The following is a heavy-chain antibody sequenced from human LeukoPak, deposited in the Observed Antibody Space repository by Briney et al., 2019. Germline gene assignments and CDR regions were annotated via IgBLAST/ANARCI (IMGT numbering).Heavy chain of an antibody. CDR3: ARVNVVVPAAMRGWYFDL. Sequence: ASVTVSCKASGGTFSSYAISWVRQAPGQGLEWVGGIITIFGTANYSHKIQGRVTITADESTSTAYMELSSLRSEDTAVYYCARVNVVVPAAMRGWYFDLWGRGTLVTVSS. CDR1: GGTFSSYA. V-gene: IGHV1-69*13. J-gene: IGHJ2*01. D-gene: IGHD2-2*01. CDR2: IITIFGTA.